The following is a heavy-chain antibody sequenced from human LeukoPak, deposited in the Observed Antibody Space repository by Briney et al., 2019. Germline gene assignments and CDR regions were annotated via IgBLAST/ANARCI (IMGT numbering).Heavy chain of an antibody. J-gene: IGHJ4*02. CDR3: ARDVAAAGEYYFDY. Sequence: ASVKVSCKASGYTFTSYAMNWVRQAPGQGLEWMGWINTNTGNPTYAQGFTGRFVFSLDTSVSTAYLQISSLKAEDTAVYYCARDVAAAGEYYFDYWGQGTLVTVFS. CDR2: INTNTGNP. V-gene: IGHV7-4-1*02. CDR1: GYTFTSYA. D-gene: IGHD6-13*01.